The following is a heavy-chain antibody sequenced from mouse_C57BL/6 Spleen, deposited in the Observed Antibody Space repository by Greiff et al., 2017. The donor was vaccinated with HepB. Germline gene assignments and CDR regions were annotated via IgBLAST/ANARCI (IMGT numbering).Heavy chain of an antibody. D-gene: IGHD1-1*01. Sequence: QVQLQQSGAELVKPGASVKISCKASGYAFSSYWMNWVKQRPGKGLEWIGQIYPGDGDTNYNGKFKGKATLTADKSSSTAYMQLSSLTSEDSAVYFCAAHYYDSSFDYWGQGTTLTVSS. CDR3: AAHYYDSSFDY. CDR2: IYPGDGDT. CDR1: GYAFSSYW. V-gene: IGHV1-80*01. J-gene: IGHJ2*01.